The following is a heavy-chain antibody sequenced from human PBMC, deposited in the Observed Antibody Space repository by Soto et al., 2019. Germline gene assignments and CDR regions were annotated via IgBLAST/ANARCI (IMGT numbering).Heavy chain of an antibody. CDR2: ISAYNGNT. V-gene: IGHV1-18*01. CDR3: ARDRVYSSSTRCSRTFDY. J-gene: IGHJ4*02. Sequence: QVQLVQSGAEVKKPGASVKVSCKASGYTFTSYGISWVRQAPGQGLEWMGWISAYNGNTNYAQKLQGRVTMTTDTSTSTVYMELRSLRSDDTAVYYCARDRVYSSSTRCSRTFDYWGQGTLVTVSP. D-gene: IGHD2-2*01. CDR1: GYTFTSYG.